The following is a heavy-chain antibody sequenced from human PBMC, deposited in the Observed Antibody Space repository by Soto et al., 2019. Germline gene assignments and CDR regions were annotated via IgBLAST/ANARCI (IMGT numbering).Heavy chain of an antibody. V-gene: IGHV3-21*01. D-gene: IGHD2-2*01. CDR3: AREYQRLYRSLDY. CDR2: ISSSSSYI. J-gene: IGHJ4*02. Sequence: EVQLVESGGGLVKPGGSLRLSCAASGFTFSSYSMNWVRQAPGQGLEWVSSISSSSSYIYYADSVKGRFTITRDNAKNSLYLQMNSLRAVDTAVYYCAREYQRLYRSLDYWGQGTLVTVSS. CDR1: GFTFSSYS.